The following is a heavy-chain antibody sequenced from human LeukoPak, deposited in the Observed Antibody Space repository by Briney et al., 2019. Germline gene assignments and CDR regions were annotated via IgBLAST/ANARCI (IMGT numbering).Heavy chain of an antibody. CDR3: ARGLIQLWSLVDY. J-gene: IGHJ4*02. V-gene: IGHV3-48*01. CDR1: GLTFNNYW. Sequence: PGGSLRLSCAASGLTFNNYWMNWVRQAPGEGLEWVSYISSTSSTIYYADSVKGRFTISRDNAKNSLYLQMNSLRAEDTAVYYCARGLIQLWSLVDYWGQGTLVTVSS. D-gene: IGHD5-18*01. CDR2: ISSTSSTI.